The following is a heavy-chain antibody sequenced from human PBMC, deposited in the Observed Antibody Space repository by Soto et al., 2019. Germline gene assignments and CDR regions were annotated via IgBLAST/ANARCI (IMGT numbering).Heavy chain of an antibody. CDR2: ISGSGGST. D-gene: IGHD3-16*02. V-gene: IGHV3-23*01. CDR1: GFTFSSYA. J-gene: IGHJ6*03. Sequence: GGSLRLSCAASGFTFSSYAMSWVRQAPGKGLEWVSAISGSGGSTYYADSVKGRFTISRDNSKNTLYLQMNSLRAEDTAVYYCAKTLGELSLHNHPNYYMDVWGKGTTVTVSS. CDR3: AKTLGELSLHNHPNYYMDV.